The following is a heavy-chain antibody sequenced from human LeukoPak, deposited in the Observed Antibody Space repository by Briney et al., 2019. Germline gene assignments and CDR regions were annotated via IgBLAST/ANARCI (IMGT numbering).Heavy chain of an antibody. V-gene: IGHV3-23*01. CDR2: ISGSGGAT. D-gene: IGHD6-19*01. CDR1: GFTFSTSA. CDR3: ARGWSSGLGY. J-gene: IGHJ4*02. Sequence: PGGSLRLSCAASGFTFSTSAMSWVRQAPGKGLEWVSTISGSGGATYFADSMKGRFTISRDNSKNTLFLQMNSLRAEDTAVYYCARGWSSGLGYWGQGTLVTVSS.